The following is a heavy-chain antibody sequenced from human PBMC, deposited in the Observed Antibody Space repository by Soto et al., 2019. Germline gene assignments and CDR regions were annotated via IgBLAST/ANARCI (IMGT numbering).Heavy chain of an antibody. CDR3: ATAVTYYYDSSGYSGAFDI. D-gene: IGHD3-22*01. CDR1: GGSISSGGYY. V-gene: IGHV4-31*03. CDR2: IYYSGST. J-gene: IGHJ3*02. Sequence: QVQLQESGPGLVKPSQTLSLTCTVSGGSISSGGYYWSWIRQHPGKGLEWIGYIYYSGSTYYNPSLKSRVTISVDTSKNQFSLKLSSVTAADTAVYYCATAVTYYYDSSGYSGAFDICGQGTMVTVSS.